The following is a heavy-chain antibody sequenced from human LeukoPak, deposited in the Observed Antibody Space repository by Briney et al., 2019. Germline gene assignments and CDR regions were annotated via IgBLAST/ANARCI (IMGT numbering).Heavy chain of an antibody. CDR3: ARDGTAAGLYFDL. D-gene: IGHD6-13*01. Sequence: GGSLRLSCAASGFTFSSYWMSWVRQAPGKGLEWVANLKQDGSEKYYVDSVKGRFTISRDNAKNSLYLQMSSLRAEDTAVYYCARDGTAAGLYFDLWGQGTLVTVSS. V-gene: IGHV3-7*01. CDR2: LKQDGSEK. CDR1: GFTFSSYW. J-gene: IGHJ4*01.